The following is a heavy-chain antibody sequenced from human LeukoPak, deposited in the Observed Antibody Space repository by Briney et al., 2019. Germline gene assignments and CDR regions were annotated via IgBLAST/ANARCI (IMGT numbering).Heavy chain of an antibody. V-gene: IGHV3-53*01. CDR2: IYSGGST. CDR3: AKSNYYDSRGYYNDLDY. J-gene: IGHJ4*02. CDR1: GFTVSSNY. D-gene: IGHD3-22*01. Sequence: PGGSLRLSCAASGFTVSSNYMSWVRQAPGKGLEWVSVIYSGGSTYYADPVKGRFTISRDNSNTLFLQMNSLRAEDTAVYYCAKSNYYDSRGYYNDLDYWGQGTLVTVSS.